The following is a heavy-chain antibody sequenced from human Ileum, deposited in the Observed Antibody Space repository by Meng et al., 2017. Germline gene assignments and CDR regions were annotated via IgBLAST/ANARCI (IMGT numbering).Heavy chain of an antibody. V-gene: IGHV4-4*02. J-gene: IGHJ4*02. CDR3: AKAAAYNLDI. CDR1: GGSISGAIW. Sequence: VQLQASGPGLVKPSGTLSLPCAVSGGSISGAIWWGWVRQPPGKGLEWIGEIFQSGSTNYNPSLKSRVSISVDKSKNHLSLSLSSVTAADTAVYYCAKAAAYNLDIWGQGALVTVSS. D-gene: IGHD1-14*01. CDR2: IFQSGST.